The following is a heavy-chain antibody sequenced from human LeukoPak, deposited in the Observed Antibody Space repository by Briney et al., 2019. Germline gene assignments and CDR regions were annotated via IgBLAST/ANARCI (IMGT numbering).Heavy chain of an antibody. CDR3: AVCRNWPTFDC. Sequence: PGGSLRLSCAASGFTFSSYAMSWVRQAPGKGLEWVSAISGSGGSTYYADSVKGRFTISRDKSKNTLYLQTNSLRAEDTAVYYCAVCRNWPTFDCWGQGTLVTVFS. J-gene: IGHJ4*02. CDR2: ISGSGGST. D-gene: IGHD1-20*01. CDR1: GFTFSSYA. V-gene: IGHV3-23*01.